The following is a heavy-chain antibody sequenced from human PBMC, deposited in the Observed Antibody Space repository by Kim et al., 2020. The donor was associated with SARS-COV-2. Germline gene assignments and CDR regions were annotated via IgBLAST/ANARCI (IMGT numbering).Heavy chain of an antibody. CDR3: AREVVAATDAFDI. D-gene: IGHD2-15*01. Sequence: RYNPSLKSTLTITKDTSKNPVGLTMTDMDTVDTATYYCAREVVAATDAFDIWGQGTMVTVSS. V-gene: IGHV2-5*01. J-gene: IGHJ3*02.